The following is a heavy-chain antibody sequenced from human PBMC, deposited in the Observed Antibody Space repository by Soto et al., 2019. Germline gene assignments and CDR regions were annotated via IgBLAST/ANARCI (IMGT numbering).Heavy chain of an antibody. CDR3: ARHAYSGYDYDWFDP. V-gene: IGHV4-39*01. CDR1: GGSISSSSYY. D-gene: IGHD5-12*01. Sequence: SETLSLTCTVSGGSISSSSYYWGWIRQPPGKGLEWIGSIYYSGSTYYNPSLKSRVTISADTSKNQFSLKLSSVTAADTAVYYCARHAYSGYDYDWFDPWAREPWSPSPQ. CDR2: IYYSGST. J-gene: IGHJ5*02.